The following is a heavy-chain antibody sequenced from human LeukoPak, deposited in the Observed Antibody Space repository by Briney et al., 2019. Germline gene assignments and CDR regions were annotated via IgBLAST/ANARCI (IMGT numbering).Heavy chain of an antibody. D-gene: IGHD1-26*01. CDR3: GRGFGGSYWALDY. CDR2: IYYSGST. J-gene: IGHJ4*02. CDR1: GGSISSYY. V-gene: IGHV4-59*01. Sequence: SETLSLTCTVSGGSISSYYWSWIRQPPGKGLEWIGYIYYSGSTNYNPSLKSRVTISVDPSKNQFSLKLSSVTAADTAVYYCGRGFGGSYWALDYWGQGTLVTVSS.